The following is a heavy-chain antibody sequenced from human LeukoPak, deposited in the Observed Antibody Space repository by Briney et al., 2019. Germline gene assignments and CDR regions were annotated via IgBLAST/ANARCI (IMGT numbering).Heavy chain of an antibody. CDR2: INQHASEK. CDR3: ARDGGHYGDLDY. Sequence: GGSLRLSCAASGFTFSTYWMTWVRQAPGKGLEWVATINQHASEKYYVDSVKGRFTISRDNAKDSLNLQMDSLRAEDTAVYFCARDGGHYGDLDYWGQGTLFTVSS. D-gene: IGHD4-17*01. CDR1: GFTFSTYW. V-gene: IGHV3-7*01. J-gene: IGHJ4*02.